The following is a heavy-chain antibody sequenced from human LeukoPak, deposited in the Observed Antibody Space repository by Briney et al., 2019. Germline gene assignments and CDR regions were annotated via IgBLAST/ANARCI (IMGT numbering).Heavy chain of an antibody. CDR3: ARSHSVGATTGDY. J-gene: IGHJ4*02. V-gene: IGHV1-69*04. CDR2: IIPILGIA. D-gene: IGHD1-26*01. Sequence: SVKVSCKASGGTFSSYAISWVRQAPGQGLEWMGRIIPILGIANYAQKFQGRVTITADKSTSTAYMELSSLRSEDTAVYYCARSHSVGATTGDYWGQGTLVTVSS. CDR1: GGTFSSYA.